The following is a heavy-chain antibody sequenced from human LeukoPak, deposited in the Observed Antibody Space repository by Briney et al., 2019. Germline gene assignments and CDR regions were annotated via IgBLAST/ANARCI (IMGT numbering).Heavy chain of an antibody. D-gene: IGHD5-18*01. CDR2: ISSSSSYI. CDR1: GFTFSSYS. J-gene: IGHJ4*02. Sequence: GGSLRPSCAASGFTFSSYSMNWVRQAPGKGLEWVSSISSSSSYIYYADSVKGRFTISRDNAKNSLYLQMNSLRAEDTAVYYCARGWLSYGDYWGQGTLVTVSS. CDR3: ARGWLSYGDY. V-gene: IGHV3-21*01.